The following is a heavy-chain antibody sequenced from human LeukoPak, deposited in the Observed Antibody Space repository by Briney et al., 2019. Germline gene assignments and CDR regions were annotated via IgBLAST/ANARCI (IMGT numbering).Heavy chain of an antibody. V-gene: IGHV4-39*07. D-gene: IGHD5-18*01. CDR3: ARGILQRYSYGYLVFDY. CDR1: GGSISSSSYY. Sequence: ASETLSLTCTVSGGSISSSSYYWGWIRQPPGKGLEWIGSIYYSGSTYYNPSLKSRVTISVDTSKNQFSLKLSSVTAADTAVYYCARGILQRYSYGYLVFDYWGQGTLVTVSS. CDR2: IYYSGST. J-gene: IGHJ4*02.